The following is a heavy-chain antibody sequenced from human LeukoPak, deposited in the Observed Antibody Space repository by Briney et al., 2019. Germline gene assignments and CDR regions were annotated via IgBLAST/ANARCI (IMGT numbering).Heavy chain of an antibody. CDR2: IYYTGST. CDR3: ARLHYGGNYGYYYYYMDV. Sequence: SETLSLTCTVSGGSISSSSYYRGWIRQPPGKGLEWIGSIYYTGSTYYNPSLKSRVTISVDTSKNQFSLKLSSVTAADTAVYYCARLHYGGNYGYYYYYMDVWGKGTTVTISS. D-gene: IGHD4-23*01. V-gene: IGHV4-39*01. J-gene: IGHJ6*03. CDR1: GGSISSSSYY.